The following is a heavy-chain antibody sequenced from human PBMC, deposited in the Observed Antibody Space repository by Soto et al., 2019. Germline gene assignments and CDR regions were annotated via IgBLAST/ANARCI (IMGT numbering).Heavy chain of an antibody. V-gene: IGHV3-30-3*01. D-gene: IGHD5-18*01. Sequence: GGSLRLSCAASGFTFNSYAMHWVRQAPGKGLEWVAVISYGGSNKYYADSVKGRFTISRDNSKNTLYLQMNSLRAEDTAVYYCAREGYSYGPTIDYWGQGTLVTVSS. CDR3: AREGYSYGPTIDY. CDR2: ISYGGSNK. CDR1: GFTFNSYA. J-gene: IGHJ4*02.